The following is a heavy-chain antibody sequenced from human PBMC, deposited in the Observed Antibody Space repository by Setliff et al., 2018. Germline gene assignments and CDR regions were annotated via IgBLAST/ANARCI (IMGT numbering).Heavy chain of an antibody. Sequence: GASVKVSCKASGGTFRSYGISWVRQAPGQGLEWMGGIIPNFGTTSYAQKFQGRVTITTDESTNTAYMELSSLRSDDTAVFYCAREVVVVVTTTNYYYYMDVWGEGTTVTVSS. CDR2: IIPNFGTT. CDR1: GGTFRSYG. D-gene: IGHD2-15*01. CDR3: AREVVVVVTTTNYYYYMDV. J-gene: IGHJ6*03. V-gene: IGHV1-69*05.